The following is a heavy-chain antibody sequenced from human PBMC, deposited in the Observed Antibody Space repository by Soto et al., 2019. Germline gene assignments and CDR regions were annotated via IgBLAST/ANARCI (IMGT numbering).Heavy chain of an antibody. Sequence: QVQLQQWGAGLLKPSETLSLTCAVYGGSFSGYYWGWIRQPPGKGLEWIGEINHSGSTNYNPSLKSRVTISVDTSKNQFSLKLSSVTAADTAVYYCARGASIAARPTFDYWGQGTLVTVSS. J-gene: IGHJ4*02. CDR3: ARGASIAARPTFDY. V-gene: IGHV4-34*01. D-gene: IGHD6-6*01. CDR2: INHSGST. CDR1: GGSFSGYY.